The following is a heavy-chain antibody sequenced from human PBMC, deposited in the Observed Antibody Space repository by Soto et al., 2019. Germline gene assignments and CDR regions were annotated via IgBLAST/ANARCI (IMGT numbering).Heavy chain of an antibody. J-gene: IGHJ5*02. CDR1: GGSISSTTFY. V-gene: IGHV4-39*01. CDR2: ISYRGST. CDR3: ARLLRWSNYNYFDT. Sequence: SETLSLTCSVSGGSISSTTFYWGWIRQPPRQGLELIGSISYRGSTSYNPSLKSRVTISVDTSKNQFSLRLTSVTAADTAVYYCARLLRWSNYNYFDTWGQGTLVTVSS. D-gene: IGHD1-20*01.